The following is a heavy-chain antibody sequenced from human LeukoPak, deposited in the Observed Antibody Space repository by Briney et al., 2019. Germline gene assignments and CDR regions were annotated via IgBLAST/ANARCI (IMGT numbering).Heavy chain of an antibody. CDR1: GLTVSNNY. CDR3: ARDRHCSGGSCSGL. V-gene: IGHV3-53*01. Sequence: GGSLRLSCAASGLTVSNNYMKWVRQAPGKGLEWVSLIYSGGSTYYADSVKGRFTISRDTPKNTVYLQMISLRAEDTAVYYCARDRHCSGGSCSGLWGQGTLVTVSS. CDR2: IYSGGST. J-gene: IGHJ4*02. D-gene: IGHD2-15*01.